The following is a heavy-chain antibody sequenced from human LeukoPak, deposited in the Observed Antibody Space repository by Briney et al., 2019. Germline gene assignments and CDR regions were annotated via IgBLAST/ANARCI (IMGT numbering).Heavy chain of an antibody. CDR1: GFTFSSYS. V-gene: IGHV3-21*01. CDR3: ARRGCSGGSCYREWFDP. CDR2: ISSSSSYI. J-gene: IGHJ5*02. Sequence: GGSLRLSCAASGFTFSSYSMNWVRQAPGKGLEWVSSISSSSSYIYYADSVKGRFTISRDNAKNSLYLQMNSLRAEDTAVYYCARRGCSGGSCYREWFDPWGQGTLVTVSS. D-gene: IGHD2-15*01.